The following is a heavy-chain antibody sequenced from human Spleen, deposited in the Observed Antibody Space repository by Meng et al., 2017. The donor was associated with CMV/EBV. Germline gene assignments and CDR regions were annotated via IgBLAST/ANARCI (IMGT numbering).Heavy chain of an antibody. Sequence: ASVKVSCKASGYTFTGYYMHWVRQAPGQGLEWMGWISPNSGGTNYAQKFQGRVTMTRDTSISTAYMELSRLRSDDTAVYYCARDLGGVSGGYEDYWGQGTLVTVSS. CDR1: GYTFTGYY. J-gene: IGHJ4*02. CDR3: ARDLGGVSGGYEDY. D-gene: IGHD5-12*01. CDR2: ISPNSGGT. V-gene: IGHV1-2*02.